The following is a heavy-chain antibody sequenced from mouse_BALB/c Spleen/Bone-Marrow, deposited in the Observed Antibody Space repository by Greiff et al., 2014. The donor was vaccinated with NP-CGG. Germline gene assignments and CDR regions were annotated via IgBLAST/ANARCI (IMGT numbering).Heavy chain of an antibody. Sequence: VQLKEFGAELVKPGASVKLSCTASGFNIKDTYMHWVKQRPEQGLEWIGRIDPANGNTKYDPKFQDKATITTDTSSNTAYLQLSSLTSEDTAVYYCARDDYDDYYAMDYWGQGTSVTVSS. CDR1: GFNIKDTY. D-gene: IGHD2-4*01. CDR3: ARDDYDDYYAMDY. V-gene: IGHV14-3*02. CDR2: IDPANGNT. J-gene: IGHJ4*01.